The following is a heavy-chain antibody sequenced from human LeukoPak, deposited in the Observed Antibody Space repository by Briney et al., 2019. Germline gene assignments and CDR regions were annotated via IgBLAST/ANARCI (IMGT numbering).Heavy chain of an antibody. J-gene: IGHJ5*02. D-gene: IGHD3-22*01. CDR2: IYNSGST. Sequence: SETLSLTCTVSGDSFSYFYWSWIRQPPGKGLEWIGYIYNSGSTNYNPSLKSRVTISVDTSKNQFSLKLSSVTAADTAVYYCARGVRYYYDSSGRYNWFDPWGQGTLVTVSS. CDR1: GDSFSYFY. V-gene: IGHV4-59*12. CDR3: ARGVRYYYDSSGRYNWFDP.